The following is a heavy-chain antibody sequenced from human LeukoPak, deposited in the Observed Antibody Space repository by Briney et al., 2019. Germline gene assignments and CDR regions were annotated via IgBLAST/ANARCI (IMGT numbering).Heavy chain of an antibody. D-gene: IGHD3-9*01. CDR3: ARGGGLRYFDWLPPDWFDP. CDR2: INNSGRT. Sequence: SETLSLTCAVYGGSFSGYYWSWVRQPPGKGVEGIGEINNSGRTKYNPSLKSRVTISVDTSKNQFSLKLSSVTAADTAVYYCARGGGLRYFDWLPPDWFDPWGQGTLVTVSS. J-gene: IGHJ5*02. CDR1: GGSFSGYY. V-gene: IGHV4-34*01.